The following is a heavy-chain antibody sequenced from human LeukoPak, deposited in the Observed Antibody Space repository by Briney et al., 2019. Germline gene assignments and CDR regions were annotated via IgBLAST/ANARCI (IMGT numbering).Heavy chain of an antibody. V-gene: IGHV3-48*02. D-gene: IGHD1-14*01. CDR2: ISSSGSTI. Sequence: GGSLRLSCAASGFTFSSYNMNWVRQAPGKGLEWVSDISSSGSTIYFADSVKGRFTISRDNAKNSLYLQMNSLRDEDTAVYYCARDQWRFGYNLGFDIWGQGTMVTVSS. CDR1: GFTFSSYN. J-gene: IGHJ3*02. CDR3: ARDQWRFGYNLGFDI.